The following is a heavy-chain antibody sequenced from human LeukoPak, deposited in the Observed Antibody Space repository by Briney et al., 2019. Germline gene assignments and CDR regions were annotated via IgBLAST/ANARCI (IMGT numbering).Heavy chain of an antibody. J-gene: IGHJ5*02. CDR2: ISYDGSNK. Sequence: GGSLRLSCATSRFTFSSYAMHWVRQAPGKGLEWVAVISYDGSNKYYADSVKGRFTISRDNSKNTLYLQMNSLRAEDTAVYYCARVATATWGQGTLVTVSS. CDR3: ARVATAT. CDR1: RFTFSSYA. V-gene: IGHV3-30-3*01.